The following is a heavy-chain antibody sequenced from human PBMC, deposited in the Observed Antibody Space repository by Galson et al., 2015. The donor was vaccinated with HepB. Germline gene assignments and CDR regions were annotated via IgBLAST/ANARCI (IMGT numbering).Heavy chain of an antibody. V-gene: IGHV4-59*05. D-gene: IGHD5-18*01. Sequence: DTLSLTCIVSGGSISNYYWSWIRQPPGKGLEWIGSIYYSGSTYYNPSLKNRVTISVDTSKNQFSLKLSSVTAADTAVYYCARQPKTSADFDYWGQGTLVTVSS. J-gene: IGHJ4*02. CDR1: GGSISNYY. CDR2: IYYSGST. CDR3: ARQPKTSADFDY.